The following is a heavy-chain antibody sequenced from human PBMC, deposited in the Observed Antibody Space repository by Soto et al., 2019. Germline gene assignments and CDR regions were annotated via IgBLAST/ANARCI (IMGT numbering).Heavy chain of an antibody. CDR2: IRSKSNSYAT. V-gene: IGHV3-73*02. J-gene: IGHJ5*02. CDR1: GFTFSGSA. D-gene: IGHD3-22*01. CDR3: TRDPRNYYDSIGSANWFDP. Sequence: EVQLVESGGGLVQPGESLKLSCAASGFTFSGSAMHWVRQASGKGLEWVGRIRSKSNSYATAYAASVKGRFTISRDDSMDTAYLQMNSLKTEDTAVYYCTRDPRNYYDSIGSANWFDPWGQGTLVTVSS.